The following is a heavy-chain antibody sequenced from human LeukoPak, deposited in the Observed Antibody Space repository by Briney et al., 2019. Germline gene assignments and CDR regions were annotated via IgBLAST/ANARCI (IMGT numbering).Heavy chain of an antibody. J-gene: IGHJ5*02. CDR1: GFTFSSYW. V-gene: IGHV1-46*01. CDR2: INPSGGRT. Sequence: PGGSLRLSCAASGFTFSSYWMSWVRQAPGQGLEWMGIINPSGGRTSYAQKFQGRVTMTRDTSTSTVYMELSSLRSEDTAVYYCARDPNKDIVLIGQNWFDPWGQGTLVTVSS. D-gene: IGHD2-8*01. CDR3: ARDPNKDIVLIGQNWFDP.